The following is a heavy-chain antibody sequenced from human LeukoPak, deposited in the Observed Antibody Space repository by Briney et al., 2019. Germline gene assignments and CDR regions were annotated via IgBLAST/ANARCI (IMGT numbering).Heavy chain of an antibody. CDR2: IYQGGST. J-gene: IGHJ4*02. Sequence: SETLSLTCNVSGGSISSSTDCWGWIRQPPGKGLEWIGCIYQGGSTYYNPSLKSRVTISVDTSKNQFSLRLSSVTAADTAVYYCARDRRLASYDCWGQGTLVTVSS. V-gene: IGHV4-39*07. D-gene: IGHD3-22*01. CDR1: GGSISSSTDC. CDR3: ARDRRLASYDC.